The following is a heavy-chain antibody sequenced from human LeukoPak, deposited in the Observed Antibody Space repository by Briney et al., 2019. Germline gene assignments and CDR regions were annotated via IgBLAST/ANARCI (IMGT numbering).Heavy chain of an antibody. CDR1: GFSFVSYA. CDR3: AKHIGSGPGPIDY. V-gene: IGHV3-23*01. J-gene: IGHJ4*02. D-gene: IGHD6-19*01. CDR2: ISGGGDST. Sequence: TGGSLRLSCAASGFSFVSYAMSWVRQAPGKGLDWVSSISGGGDSTNYADSVKGRFTISRDSSKNTLYLQMGSLRAEDTAVYYCAKHIGSGPGPIDYWGQGTLVTVSS.